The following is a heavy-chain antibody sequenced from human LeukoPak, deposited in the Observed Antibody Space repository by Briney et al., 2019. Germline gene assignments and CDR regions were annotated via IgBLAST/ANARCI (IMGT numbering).Heavy chain of an antibody. Sequence: PGGSLRLSCAASGFTFSSYSMNWVRQAPGKGLEWVSVIYSGGSTYYADSVKGRFTISRDNSKNTLYLQMNSLRAEDTAVYYCARFGPDSSGSNYYMDVWGKGTTVTVSS. J-gene: IGHJ6*03. V-gene: IGHV3-53*01. D-gene: IGHD3-22*01. CDR2: IYSGGST. CDR3: ARFGPDSSGSNYYMDV. CDR1: GFTFSSYS.